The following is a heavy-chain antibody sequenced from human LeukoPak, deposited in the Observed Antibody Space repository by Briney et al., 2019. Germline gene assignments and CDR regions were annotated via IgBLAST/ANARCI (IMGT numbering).Heavy chain of an antibody. CDR1: GCTFGDYA. D-gene: IGHD3-10*01. Sequence: GGSLRLSCTASGCTFGDYAMIWFRQAPGKGREGGVFIRSKGYGGTTEYAASVKGRFTISRDDSKSIAYLQMTSLKTEETAVSYCTRAEGYYYGSGSFYWGQGTLVTVSS. CDR3: TRAEGYYYGSGSFY. V-gene: IGHV3-49*03. CDR2: IRSKGYGGTT. J-gene: IGHJ4*02.